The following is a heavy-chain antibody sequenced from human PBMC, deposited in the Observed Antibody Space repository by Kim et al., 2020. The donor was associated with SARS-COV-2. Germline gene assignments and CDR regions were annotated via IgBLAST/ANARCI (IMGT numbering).Heavy chain of an antibody. CDR1: GFTFSSHW. D-gene: IGHD5-12*01. J-gene: IGHJ4*02. CDR3: ARRQFTSGLYYFDY. Sequence: GGSLRLSCAASGFTFSSHWMHWVRQAPGKGLVWVSRINSDGSTISYADSVKGRFTISRDNAKNTLYLQMNSLRAEDTAVYYCARRQFTSGLYYFDYWGQGTLVTVSS. V-gene: IGHV3-74*01. CDR2: INSDGSTI.